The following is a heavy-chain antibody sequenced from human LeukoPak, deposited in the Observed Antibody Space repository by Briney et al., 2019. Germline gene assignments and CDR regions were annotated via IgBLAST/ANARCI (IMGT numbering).Heavy chain of an antibody. J-gene: IGHJ4*02. CDR3: ARDQRRGDPFDY. Sequence: PSETLSLTCVVYGGSFSGYYWSWIRQPPGKGLEWIGSIYYSGSTYYNPSLKSRVTISVDTSKNQFSLKLSSVTAADTAVYYCARDQRRGDPFDYWGQGTLVTVSS. D-gene: IGHD4-17*01. V-gene: IGHV4-34*01. CDR2: IYYSGST. CDR1: GGSFSGYY.